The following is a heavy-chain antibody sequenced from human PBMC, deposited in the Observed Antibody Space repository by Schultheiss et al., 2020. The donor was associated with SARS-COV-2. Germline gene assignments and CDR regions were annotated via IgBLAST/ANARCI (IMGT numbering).Heavy chain of an antibody. Sequence: GGSLRLSCAASGFTFSSYWMHWVRQAPGKGLEWVSAISGSGGSTYYADSVKGRFTISRDNSKNTLYLQMNSLRAEDTAVYYCARDRRGDYYFDYWGQGTLVTVSS. CDR2: ISGSGGST. V-gene: IGHV3-23*01. J-gene: IGHJ4*02. D-gene: IGHD4-17*01. CDR3: ARDRRGDYYFDY. CDR1: GFTFSSYW.